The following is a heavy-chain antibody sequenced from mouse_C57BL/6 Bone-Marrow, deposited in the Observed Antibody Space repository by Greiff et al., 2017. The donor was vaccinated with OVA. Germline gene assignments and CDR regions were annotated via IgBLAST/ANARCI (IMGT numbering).Heavy chain of an antibody. CDR1: GFTFSDYY. J-gene: IGHJ1*03. Sequence: EVKLQESGGGLVQPGGSLKLSCAASGFTFSDYYMYWVRQTPEKRLEWVAYISNGGGSTYYPDTVKGRFTISRDNAKNTLYLQMSRLKSEDTAMYYCASQGLYYVRYFDVWGTGTTVTVSS. CDR3: ASQGLYYVRYFDV. D-gene: IGHD1-1*01. V-gene: IGHV5-12*01. CDR2: ISNGGGST.